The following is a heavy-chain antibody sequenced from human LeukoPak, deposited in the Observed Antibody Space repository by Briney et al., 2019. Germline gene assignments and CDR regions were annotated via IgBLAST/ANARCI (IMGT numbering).Heavy chain of an antibody. Sequence: GGSLRLSCAASGFTFSSYWMSWVRQAPGKGLEWVANIKQDGSEKSYVDSLKGRFTISRDNAKNSLYLQMNSLRAEDTAIYYCTRVGYIDEGIDYWGQGTLVTVSS. D-gene: IGHD5-24*01. V-gene: IGHV3-7*04. CDR1: GFTFSSYW. CDR3: TRVGYIDEGIDY. CDR2: IKQDGSEK. J-gene: IGHJ4*02.